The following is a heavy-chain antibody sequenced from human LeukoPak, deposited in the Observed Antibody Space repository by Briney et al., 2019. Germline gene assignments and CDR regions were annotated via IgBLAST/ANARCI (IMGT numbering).Heavy chain of an antibody. CDR1: GFTFSSYS. J-gene: IGHJ6*03. V-gene: IGHV3-21*01. CDR2: ISSSSSYI. Sequence: PGGSLRLSCAASGFTFSSYSMNWVRQAPGKGLEWVSSISSSSSYIYYADSVKGRFTISRDNAKNSLYLQMNSLRAEDTAVYYCARPEGYCSSTSCQYYYYYYMDVWGKGTTATVSS. D-gene: IGHD2-2*01. CDR3: ARPEGYCSSTSCQYYYYYYMDV.